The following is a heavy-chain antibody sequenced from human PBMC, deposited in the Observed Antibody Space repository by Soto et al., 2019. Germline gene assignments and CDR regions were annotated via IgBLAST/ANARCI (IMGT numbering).Heavy chain of an antibody. J-gene: IGHJ4*02. CDR2: INPSGGST. CDR3: ARAVAVAADFDY. V-gene: IGHV1-46*01. D-gene: IGHD6-19*01. CDR1: GYTFTSYY. Sequence: ASVKVSCKASGYTFTSYYMHWVRQAPGQGLEWMGIINPSGGSTSYAQKFQGRVTITSDTSASTAYMELSSLRSEDTAVYYCARAVAVAADFDYWGQGTLVTVSS.